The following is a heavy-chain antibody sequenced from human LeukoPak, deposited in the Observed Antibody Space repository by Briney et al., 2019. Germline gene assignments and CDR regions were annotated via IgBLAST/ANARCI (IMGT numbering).Heavy chain of an antibody. CDR1: GYSFTSYW. CDR3: ARQNYYYDSSGYYSPSYYFDY. Sequence: GESLKISCKGSGYSFTSYWIGWVRQMPGKGQEWMGIIYPGDSDTRYSPSFQGQVTISADKSISTAYLQWSSLKASDTAMYYCARQNYYYDSSGYYSPSYYFDYWGQGTLVTVSS. CDR2: IYPGDSDT. D-gene: IGHD3-22*01. J-gene: IGHJ4*02. V-gene: IGHV5-51*01.